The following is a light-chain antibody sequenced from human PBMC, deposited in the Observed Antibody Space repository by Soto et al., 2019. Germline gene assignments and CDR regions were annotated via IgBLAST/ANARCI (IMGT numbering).Light chain of an antibody. CDR2: VAS. Sequence: EIVMTQSPATLSVSPGERDTLSCRASQSVRSNLAWYQQKPGQTPKLLIYVASTRATGIPARFSGSGSGTEFTLTISSLQSEDFAVYYCQQYNVWPLTFGGGTKVEFK. J-gene: IGKJ4*01. CDR3: QQYNVWPLT. CDR1: QSVRSN. V-gene: IGKV3-15*01.